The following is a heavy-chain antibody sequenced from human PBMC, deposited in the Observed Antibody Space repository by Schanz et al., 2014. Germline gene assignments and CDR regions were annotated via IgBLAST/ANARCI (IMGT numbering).Heavy chain of an antibody. D-gene: IGHD2-15*01. J-gene: IGHJ4*02. Sequence: EVQLVESGGGLVKPGGSLRLSCAASGFTFRSYSMNWVRQAPGKGLEWVSSISGSSSYINYADSVKGRFTISRDNAKSSLYLQMNSLRAEDTAVYYCATLGSGLSFFDYWGQGTLVTVSS. CDR3: ATLGSGLSFFDY. CDR2: ISGSSSYI. CDR1: GFTFRSYS. V-gene: IGHV3-21*01.